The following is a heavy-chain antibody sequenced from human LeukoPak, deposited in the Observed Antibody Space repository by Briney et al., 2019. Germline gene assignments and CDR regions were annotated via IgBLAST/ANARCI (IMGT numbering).Heavy chain of an antibody. Sequence: AGGSLRLSCAASGFTFSSYGMHWVRQAPGKGLEWVAFIRYDGSNKYYADSVKGRFTISRDNSKNTLYLQVDSLAAEDTAVYYCTRKGSQWDFLVDYWGQGTRVAVSP. D-gene: IGHD2/OR15-2a*01. CDR1: GFTFSSYG. CDR3: TRKGSQWDFLVDY. CDR2: IRYDGSNK. J-gene: IGHJ4*02. V-gene: IGHV3-30*02.